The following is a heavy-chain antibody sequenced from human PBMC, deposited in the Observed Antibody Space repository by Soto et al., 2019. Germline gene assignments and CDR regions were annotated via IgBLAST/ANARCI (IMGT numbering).Heavy chain of an antibody. D-gene: IGHD1-1*01. CDR1: GFMFSNHG. V-gene: IGHV3-33*01. CDR2: IWSDGNNK. J-gene: IGHJ4*02. CDR3: VRGDNWNDEASAY. Sequence: QVQLVESGGGVVQPGRSLRLSCAASGFMFSNHGMQWVRQAPGKGLEWVAVIWSDGNNKYYADSVKGQFTISRDNSKNTVSLQMDSLGAEDTALYYCVRGDNWNDEASAYWDQGTLVTVSS.